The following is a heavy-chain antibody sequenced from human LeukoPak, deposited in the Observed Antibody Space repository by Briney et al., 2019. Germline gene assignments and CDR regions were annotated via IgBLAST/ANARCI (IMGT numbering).Heavy chain of an antibody. CDR3: AEGMYYDFWSAHDY. D-gene: IGHD3-3*01. CDR1: GFTFSSYA. J-gene: IGHJ4*02. Sequence: GGSLRLSCAASGFTFSSYAMSWVCQAPGKGLEWVSAISGSGGSTYCADSVKGRFTISRDNSKNTLYLQMNSLRAEDTAVYYCAEGMYYDFWSAHDYWGQGTLVTVSS. CDR2: ISGSGGST. V-gene: IGHV3-23*01.